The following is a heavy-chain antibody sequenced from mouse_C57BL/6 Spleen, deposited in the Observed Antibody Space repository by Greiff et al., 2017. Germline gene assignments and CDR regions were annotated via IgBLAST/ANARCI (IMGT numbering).Heavy chain of an antibody. Sequence: EVKLMESGGGLVQPGGSLKLSCAASGFTFSDYYMYWVRQTPEKRLEWVAYISSGSSTIYYADTVKGRFTISRDNAKNTLFLQMTSLRSEDTAMYYCARQDLAWFAYWGQGTLVTVSA. J-gene: IGHJ3*01. V-gene: IGHV5-17*01. CDR2: ISSGSSTI. CDR3: ARQDLAWFAY. CDR1: GFTFSDYY.